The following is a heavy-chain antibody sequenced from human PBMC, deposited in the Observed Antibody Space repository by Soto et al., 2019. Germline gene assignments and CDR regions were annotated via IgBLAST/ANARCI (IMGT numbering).Heavy chain of an antibody. CDR1: GYSFTSYD. V-gene: IGHV1-8*01. CDR3: ARGYYGDSGNSYDKEFDY. J-gene: IGHJ4*02. D-gene: IGHD3-10*01. Sequence: WASVKVSCKASGYSFTSYDINWVRQATGQGLEWMGWINPNSGNTGYGQNFQGRVTMTRDSSVSTAYMELSSLTTEDTAVYYCARGYYGDSGNSYDKEFDYWGQGTKVAVSS. CDR2: INPNSGNT.